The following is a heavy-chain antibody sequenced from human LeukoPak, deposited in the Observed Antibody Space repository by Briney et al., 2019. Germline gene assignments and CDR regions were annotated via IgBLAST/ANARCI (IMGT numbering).Heavy chain of an antibody. CDR3: ARHGRLSSGYHYFDY. J-gene: IGHJ4*02. V-gene: IGHV5-51*01. CDR2: IYPGDSNI. D-gene: IGHD5-18*01. Sequence: GASLQISCKGSGSSFTTYWIGWVRPLPGKGLEWMAIIYPGDSNIKYSPSFQGQVTISADKSISTAYLQWSSLKASDTAMYYCARHGRLSSGYHYFDYWGQGTLVTVSS. CDR1: GSSFTTYW.